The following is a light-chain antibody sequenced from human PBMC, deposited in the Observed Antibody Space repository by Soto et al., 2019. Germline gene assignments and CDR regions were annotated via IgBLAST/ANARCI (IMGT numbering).Light chain of an antibody. V-gene: IGKV3-20*01. CDR3: QQYGDSPFT. J-gene: IGKJ3*01. CDR1: QSVSSNY. CDR2: GAT. Sequence: EIVLTQSPGTLSLSPGERATLSCRASQSVSSNYLAWYQQKPGQAPRLLIYGATNRATGIPDRFSGSVSGADFTLTISRLEPEDFAMYYCQQYGDSPFTFGPGTKVDI.